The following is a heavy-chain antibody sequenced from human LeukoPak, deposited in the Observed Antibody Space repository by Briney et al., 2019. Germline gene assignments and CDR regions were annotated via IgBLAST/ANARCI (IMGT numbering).Heavy chain of an antibody. V-gene: IGHV6-1*01. Sequence: SQTLSLTCAISGDSVSSNSAAWNWIRQSPSRGLEWLGRTYYRSKWYNDYAVSVKSRITINPDTSKNQFSLQLNSVTPEDTAVYYCARVYSSSRGYYYYGMDVWGQGTTVTVSS. CDR1: GDSVSSNSAA. D-gene: IGHD6-13*01. CDR2: TYYRSKWYN. CDR3: ARVYSSSRGYYYYGMDV. J-gene: IGHJ6*02.